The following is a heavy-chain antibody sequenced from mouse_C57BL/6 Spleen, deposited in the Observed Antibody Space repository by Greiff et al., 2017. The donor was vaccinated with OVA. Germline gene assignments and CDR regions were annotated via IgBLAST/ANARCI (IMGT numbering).Heavy chain of an antibody. CDR2: IYPGDGDT. CDR1: GYAFSSSW. D-gene: IGHD1-1*01. Sequence: QVQLQQSGPELVKPGASVKISCKASGYAFSSSWMNWVKQRPGTGLEWIGRIYPGDGDTNYNGKFKGKATLTADKSSSTAYMQLSSLTSEDSAVYFCARGENYYGSSGAMDYWGQGTSVTVSS. J-gene: IGHJ4*01. CDR3: ARGENYYGSSGAMDY. V-gene: IGHV1-82*01.